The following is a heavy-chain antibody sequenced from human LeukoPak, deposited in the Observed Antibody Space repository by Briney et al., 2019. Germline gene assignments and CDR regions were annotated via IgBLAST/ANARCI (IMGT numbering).Heavy chain of an antibody. J-gene: IGHJ4*02. D-gene: IGHD5-18*01. CDR2: ISYDGSNK. V-gene: IGHV3-30-3*01. Sequence: GGSLRLSCAASGFTFSSYAMHWVRQAPGKGLEWVAVISYDGSNKYYADSVKGRFTISRDNSKNTLYLQMNSLRAEDTAVYYRAKGGYSYGYFFDYWGQGTLVTVSS. CDR1: GFTFSSYA. CDR3: AKGGYSYGYFFDY.